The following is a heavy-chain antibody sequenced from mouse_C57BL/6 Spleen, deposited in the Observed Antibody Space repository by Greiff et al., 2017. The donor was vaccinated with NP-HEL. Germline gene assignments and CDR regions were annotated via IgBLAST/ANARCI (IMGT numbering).Heavy chain of an antibody. Sequence: VHVKQSGPVLVKPGASVKMSCKASGYTFTDYYMNWVKQSHGKSLEWIGVINPYNGGTSYNQKFKGKATLTVDKSSSTAYMELNSLTSEDSAVYYCARKEDGYYDYWGQGTTLTVSS. V-gene: IGHV1-19*01. D-gene: IGHD2-3*01. J-gene: IGHJ2*01. CDR1: GYTFTDYY. CDR3: ARKEDGYYDY. CDR2: INPYNGGT.